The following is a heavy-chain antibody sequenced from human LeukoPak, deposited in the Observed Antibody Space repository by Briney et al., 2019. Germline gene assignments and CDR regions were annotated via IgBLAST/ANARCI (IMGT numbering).Heavy chain of an antibody. D-gene: IGHD1-26*01. CDR2: IYYSGST. CDR1: GGSISSYY. CDR3: ARDSWELGYTDYYYGMDV. J-gene: IGHJ6*02. Sequence: SETLSLTCTVSGGSISSYYWSWIRQPPGKGLEWIGYIYYSGSTNYNPSLKSRVTISVDTSKNQFSLKLSSVTAADTAVYYCARDSWELGYTDYYYGMDVWGQGTTVTVSS. V-gene: IGHV4-59*01.